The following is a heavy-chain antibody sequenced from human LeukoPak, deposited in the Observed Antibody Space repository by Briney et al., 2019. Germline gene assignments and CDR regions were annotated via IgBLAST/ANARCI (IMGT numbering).Heavy chain of an antibody. CDR1: GYSITTYW. D-gene: IGHD1-1*01. CDR2: IYPDDSDT. V-gene: IGHV5-51*01. Sequence: GESLKISCQGSGYSITTYWIGWVRQKPGKGLEWLGSIYPDDSDTTYNPSFQGQVTISIDKSISTAYLQWSSLRASDTAMYYCTTMRELEFEEYYFDSWGQGTLVTVSS. CDR3: TTMRELEFEEYYFDS. J-gene: IGHJ4*02.